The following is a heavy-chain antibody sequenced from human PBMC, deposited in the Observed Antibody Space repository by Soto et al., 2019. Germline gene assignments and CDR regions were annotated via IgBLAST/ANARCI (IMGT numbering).Heavy chain of an antibody. V-gene: IGHV3-30-3*01. CDR1: GFTFSSYA. J-gene: IGHJ6*02. CDR2: ISYDGSNK. Sequence: PGGSLRLSCAASGFTFSSYAMHWVRQAPGKGLEWVAVISYDGSNKYYADSVKGRFTISRDNSKNTLYLQMNSLRAEDTAVYYCARPLESGRGSQVWVYYYYGMDVWGQGTTVTVSS. D-gene: IGHD6-25*01. CDR3: ARPLESGRGSQVWVYYYYGMDV.